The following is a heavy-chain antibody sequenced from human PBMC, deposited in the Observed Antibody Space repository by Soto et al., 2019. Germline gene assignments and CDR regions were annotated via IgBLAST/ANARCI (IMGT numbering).Heavy chain of an antibody. D-gene: IGHD1-20*01. J-gene: IGHJ4*02. CDR3: ARFDLVTGTTGIDY. CDR2: IYYSGST. Sequence: SETLSLTCTVSGGSISSGDYYWSWIRQPPGKGLEWIGYIYYSGSTYYNPSLKSRVTISVDTSKNQFSLKLSSVTAADTAVYYCARFDLVTGTTGIDYWGQGTLVTVSS. CDR1: GGSISSGDYY. V-gene: IGHV4-30-4*01.